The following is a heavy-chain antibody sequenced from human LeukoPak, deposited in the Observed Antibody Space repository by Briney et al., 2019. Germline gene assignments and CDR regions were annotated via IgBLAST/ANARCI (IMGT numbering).Heavy chain of an antibody. J-gene: IGHJ6*04. CDR3: AGDRGLHGMDV. CDR1: GFTFSSDW. Sequence: GGSLRLSCAASGFTFSSDWMHCVRQAPGKGLVWVSRINSDGSSTSYADSVKGRFTISRDNAKNTLYLQMNSLRAEDTAVYYCAGDRGLHGMDVWGKGTTVTVSS. CDR2: INSDGSST. V-gene: IGHV3-74*01.